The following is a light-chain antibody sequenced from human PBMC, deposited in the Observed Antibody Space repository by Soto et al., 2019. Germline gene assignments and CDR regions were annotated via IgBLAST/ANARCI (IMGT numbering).Light chain of an antibody. V-gene: IGLV2-14*03. CDR3: SSYTSTSTYV. Sequence: HSALTQPASISVLPGQSITISCIRTSYDVGNYNYVSWYQHHADRAPKLIIYDVSSRPSGVSDRFSGSKSGNTASLTISGLQPEDEANYYCSSYTSTSTYVFGTGTKVTVL. J-gene: IGLJ1*01. CDR2: DVS. CDR1: SYDVGNYNY.